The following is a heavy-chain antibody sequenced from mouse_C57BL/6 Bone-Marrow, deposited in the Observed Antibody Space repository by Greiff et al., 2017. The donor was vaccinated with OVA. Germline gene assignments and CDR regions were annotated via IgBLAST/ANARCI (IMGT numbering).Heavy chain of an antibody. J-gene: IGHJ1*03. CDR2: IWSGGST. V-gene: IGHV2-2*01. Sequence: VQLKESGPGLVQPSQSLSITCTVSGFSLTSYGVHWVRQSPGKGLEWLGVIWSGGSTDYNAAFISRLSISKDNSKSQVFFKMNSLQADDTAIYYCARNRGVTMVTTDWYFDVWGTGTTGTVSS. CDR3: ARNRGVTMVTTDWYFDV. CDR1: GFSLTSYG. D-gene: IGHD2-2*01.